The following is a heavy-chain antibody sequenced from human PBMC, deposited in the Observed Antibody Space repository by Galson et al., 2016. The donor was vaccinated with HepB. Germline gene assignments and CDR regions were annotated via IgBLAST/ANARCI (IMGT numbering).Heavy chain of an antibody. CDR1: GYSFARFW. J-gene: IGHJ4*02. CDR2: IYPGDSDA. Sequence: QSGAEVKKPGESLRISCEASGYSFARFWIGWVRQLPGKGLEWMGIIYPGDSDARYSPSLQGQVTISVDKSINTAYLQWSSLKASDTAGYYCARQPLHSYGRSYLDLWGQGTLVTVSS. CDR3: ARQPLHSYGRSYLDL. D-gene: IGHD5-18*01. V-gene: IGHV5-51*01.